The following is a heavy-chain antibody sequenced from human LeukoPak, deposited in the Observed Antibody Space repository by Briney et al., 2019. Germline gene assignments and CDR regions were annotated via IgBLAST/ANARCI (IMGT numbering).Heavy chain of an antibody. Sequence: ASVKVSCKTSGYTFTGYYMHWVRQAPGQGLEWMGWINPNSGGTNYQGRVTMTRDTSISTAYMELSRLRSDDTAVYYCARDVLEQWLGNYYYYMDVWGKGTTVTVSS. CDR3: ARDVLEQWLGNYYYYMDV. V-gene: IGHV1-2*02. J-gene: IGHJ6*03. CDR2: INPNSGGT. CDR1: GYTFTGYY. D-gene: IGHD6-19*01.